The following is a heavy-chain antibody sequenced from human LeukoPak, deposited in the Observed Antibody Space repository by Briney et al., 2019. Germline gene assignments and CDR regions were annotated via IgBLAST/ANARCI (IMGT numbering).Heavy chain of an antibody. Sequence: GGSLRLSCAASGFTFSSYAMSWVRQAPGKGLEWVSAISGSGGSTYYADSVKGRFTISRDNSKNTLYLQMNSLRAEDTAVYYCAKPLTMIVVVITSYFDAFDIWGQGTMVTVSS. CDR3: AKPLTMIVVVITSYFDAFDI. D-gene: IGHD3-22*01. CDR2: ISGSGGST. V-gene: IGHV3-23*01. CDR1: GFTFSSYA. J-gene: IGHJ3*02.